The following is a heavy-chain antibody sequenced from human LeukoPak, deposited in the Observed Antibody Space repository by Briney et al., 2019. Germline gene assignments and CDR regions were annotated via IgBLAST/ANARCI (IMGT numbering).Heavy chain of an antibody. CDR2: ISGSGSTI. Sequence: PGGSLRLSCAASGFTFSDSDMSWIRQAPGQGLEWVSYISGSGSTIYYADALKGWFTISRDNAKDSLYLQINSLRAKDTAVYYCVRGGCSSSSCYPHYWGQGTLVTVSS. D-gene: IGHD2-2*01. CDR3: VRGGCSSSSCYPHY. CDR1: GFTFSDSD. J-gene: IGHJ4*02. V-gene: IGHV3-11*04.